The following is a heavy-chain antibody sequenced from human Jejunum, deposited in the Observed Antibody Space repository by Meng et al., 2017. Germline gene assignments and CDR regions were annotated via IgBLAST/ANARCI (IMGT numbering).Heavy chain of an antibody. V-gene: IGHV3-66*02. CDR1: GITVSSSY. D-gene: IGHD2-15*01. CDR3: ARGYCSGVSCSLGYYFDY. CDR2: FNTGGNT. J-gene: IGHJ4*02. Sequence: GESLKISCAASGITVSSSYMTWVRQAPGKGLEWVSVFNTGGNTYYSGYVKGRFTISRDNSKNTVYLQMNSLRNEDTAVYYCARGYCSGVSCSLGYYFDYWGQGTLVTVSS.